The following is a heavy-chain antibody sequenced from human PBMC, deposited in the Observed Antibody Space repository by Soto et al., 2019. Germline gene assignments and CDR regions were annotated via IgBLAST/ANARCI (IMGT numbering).Heavy chain of an antibody. CDR2: ISAYSGNT. V-gene: IGHV1-18*01. D-gene: IGHD1-26*01. CDR3: ARNPSGSSFDY. Sequence: ASVKVSCKASGYTFLSYGISWVRQAPGQGLEWMGWISAYSGNTDYAQRLQDSVTLTTDTSTSTAYMELRSLRSDDTAVYYCARNPSGSSFDYWGQGTLVTVSS. CDR1: GYTFLSYG. J-gene: IGHJ4*02.